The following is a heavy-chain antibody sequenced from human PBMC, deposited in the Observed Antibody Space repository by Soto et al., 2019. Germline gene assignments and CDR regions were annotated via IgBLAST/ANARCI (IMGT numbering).Heavy chain of an antibody. V-gene: IGHV1-46*01. J-gene: IGHJ1*01. CDR1: GYTFTSYY. CDR2: INPSGGST. CDR3: ASFAYCGGDCYGYFQH. D-gene: IGHD2-21*02. Sequence: ASVKVSCKASGYTFTSYYMYWVRQAPGQGLEWMGIINPSGGSTSYAQKFQGRVTMTRDTSTSTVYMELSSLRSEDTAVYYCASFAYCGGDCYGYFQHWGQGTLVTVSS.